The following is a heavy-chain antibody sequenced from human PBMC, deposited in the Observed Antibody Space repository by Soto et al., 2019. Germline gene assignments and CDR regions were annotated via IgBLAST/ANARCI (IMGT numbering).Heavy chain of an antibody. D-gene: IGHD3-22*01. CDR1: GCTFSSYA. CDR2: IIPIFGTA. Sequence: ASVKVSCKASGCTFSSYAISWVRQAPGQGLEWMGGIIPIFGTANYAQKFQGRVTITADKSTSTAYMELSSLRSEDTAVYYCAQGRGYQYYFEYWGQGTLVSVSS. J-gene: IGHJ4*02. V-gene: IGHV1-69*06. CDR3: AQGRGYQYYFEY.